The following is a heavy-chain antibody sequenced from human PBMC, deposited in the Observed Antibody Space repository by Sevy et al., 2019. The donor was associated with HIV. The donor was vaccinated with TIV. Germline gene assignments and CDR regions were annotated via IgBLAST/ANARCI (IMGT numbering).Heavy chain of an antibody. J-gene: IGHJ6*02. Sequence: GGFLRLSCAASGVTFSSYGIHWVRQAPGKGLEWVAVISYDGSKKNHAESMKGRFTISRDNSKNTLYLEMSSLRPDDTAVYYCAHSSGLYGYYYGMDVWGQGTTVTVSS. CDR3: AHSSGLYGYYYGMDV. CDR1: GVTFSSYG. D-gene: IGHD3-3*01. CDR2: ISYDGSKK. V-gene: IGHV3-30*03.